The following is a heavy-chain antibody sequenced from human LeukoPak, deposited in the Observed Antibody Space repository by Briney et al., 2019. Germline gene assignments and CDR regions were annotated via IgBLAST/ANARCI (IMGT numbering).Heavy chain of an antibody. CDR1: GFTFSSYS. J-gene: IGHJ4*02. D-gene: IGHD4-17*01. V-gene: IGHV3-21*01. Sequence: GGSPRLSCAASGFTFSSYSMNWVRQAPGKGLEWVSSISSSSSYIYYADSVKGRFTISRDNAKNSLYLQMNSLRAEDTAVYYCARATYGDPPDYWGQGTLVTVSS. CDR3: ARATYGDPPDY. CDR2: ISSSSSYI.